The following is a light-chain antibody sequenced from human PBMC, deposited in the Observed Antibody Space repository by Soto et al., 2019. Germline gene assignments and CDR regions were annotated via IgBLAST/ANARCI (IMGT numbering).Light chain of an antibody. CDR3: QKYQSVPLA. CDR2: GAS. V-gene: IGKV1-27*01. Sequence: DIQMTQSPSSLSASVGDTVTLTCRASQDIQYSLDWYQQKPGRLPSLLIYGASVLKSGVPSRFNGSGSATDFTLTIISLQPEYVSTYYCQKYQSVPLAFGGGTKVEIK. J-gene: IGKJ4*01. CDR1: QDIQYS.